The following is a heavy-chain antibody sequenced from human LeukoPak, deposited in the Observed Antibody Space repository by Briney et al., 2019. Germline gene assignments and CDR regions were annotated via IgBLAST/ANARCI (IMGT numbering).Heavy chain of an antibody. Sequence: PGGSLRLSCAASGFTFSIYWVHWVRQAPGKGLVWVSSINSDGSSTSYADSVKGRFTISRDNAKNTLYLQMNTLRAEDTAVYYCASWDTAMVNFEYWGQGTLVTVSS. D-gene: IGHD5-18*01. CDR1: GFTFSIYW. V-gene: IGHV3-74*01. CDR3: ASWDTAMVNFEY. J-gene: IGHJ4*02. CDR2: INSDGSST.